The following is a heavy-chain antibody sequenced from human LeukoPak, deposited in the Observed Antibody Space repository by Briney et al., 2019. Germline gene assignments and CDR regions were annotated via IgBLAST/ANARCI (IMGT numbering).Heavy chain of an antibody. J-gene: IGHJ3*02. Sequence: GGSLRLSCAASGFTFSSYSMNWVRQAPGKGLEWVSSISSTSCYIYYADSVKGRFTISRDNAKNSLYLQMNSLRAEDTAVYYCARDPLKRAFDIWGQGTMATVSS. CDR2: ISSTSCYI. CDR3: ARDPLKRAFDI. V-gene: IGHV3-21*01. CDR1: GFTFSSYS.